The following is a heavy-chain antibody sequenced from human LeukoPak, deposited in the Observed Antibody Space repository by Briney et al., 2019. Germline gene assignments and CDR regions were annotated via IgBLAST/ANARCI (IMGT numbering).Heavy chain of an antibody. J-gene: IGHJ6*02. CDR1: GFTFRNYA. Sequence: PGGSLRLSCAASGFTFRNYAMHWVRQAPGKGLEWVTHISCDANTQYYPDSVKGRFTISRDNSKNTLYLQMNSLRAEDTAVYYCAKDDYGMDVWGQGTTVTVSS. V-gene: IGHV3-30-3*01. CDR3: AKDDYGMDV. CDR2: ISCDANTQ.